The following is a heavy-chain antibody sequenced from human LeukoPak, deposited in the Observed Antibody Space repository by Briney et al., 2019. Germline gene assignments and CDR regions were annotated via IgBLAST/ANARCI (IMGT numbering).Heavy chain of an antibody. D-gene: IGHD3-3*01. Sequence: GASVKVSCKASGYTFTSYYMHWVRQAPGQGREWMGIINPSGGSTSYAQKFQGRVTMTRDMSTSTVYMELSSLRSEDTAVYYCARDGRTIFGVVIYYYYMDVWGKGTTVTVSS. CDR1: GYTFTSYY. CDR2: INPSGGST. J-gene: IGHJ6*03. CDR3: ARDGRTIFGVVIYYYYMDV. V-gene: IGHV1-46*01.